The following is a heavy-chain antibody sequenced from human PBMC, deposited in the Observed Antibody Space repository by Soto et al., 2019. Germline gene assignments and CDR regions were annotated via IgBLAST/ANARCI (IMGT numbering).Heavy chain of an antibody. CDR2: ISAYNGNT. J-gene: IGHJ4*02. CDR1: GYTFTSYG. V-gene: IGHV1-18*01. Sequence: ASVKVSCKASGYTFTSYGISWVRQAPGQGLEWMGWISAYNGNTNYAQKLQGRVTMTTDTSTSTAYMELRSLRSDDTAVYYCARDSNLDGYCTNGVCYILYFDYWGQGTLVTVSS. D-gene: IGHD2-8*01. CDR3: ARDSNLDGYCTNGVCYILYFDY.